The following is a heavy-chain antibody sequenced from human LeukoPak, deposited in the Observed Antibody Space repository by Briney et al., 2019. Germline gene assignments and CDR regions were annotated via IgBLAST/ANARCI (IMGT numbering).Heavy chain of an antibody. CDR3: ARVDCSSTSYYSSRVFDP. CDR2: IYYSGST. CDR1: GGSISSGGYY. J-gene: IGHJ5*02. D-gene: IGHD2-2*01. Sequence: PSETLSLTCTVSGGSISSGGYYWSWIRQHPGKGLEWIGYIYYSGSTYYNPSLKSRVTISVDTSKNQFSLKLSSVTAADTAVYYCARVDCSSTSYYSSRVFDPWGQGTLVTVSS. V-gene: IGHV4-31*03.